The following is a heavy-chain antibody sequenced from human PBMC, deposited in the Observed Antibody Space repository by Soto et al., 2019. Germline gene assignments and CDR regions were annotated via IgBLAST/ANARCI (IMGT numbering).Heavy chain of an antibody. V-gene: IGHV4-4*02. Sequence: PSETLSLTCAVSGASVSSTYWWSWVRQPPGKGPEWIGEINHRGSANYNPSLKSRVTISVDISKSQFSLRLTSVTAADTAVYYCARVPDVSGQVT. CDR1: GASVSSTYW. CDR2: INHRGSA. J-gene: IGHJ6*01. CDR3: ARVPDV.